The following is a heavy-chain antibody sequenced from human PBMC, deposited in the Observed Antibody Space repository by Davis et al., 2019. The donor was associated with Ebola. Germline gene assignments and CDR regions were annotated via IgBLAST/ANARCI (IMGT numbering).Heavy chain of an antibody. CDR3: VRLVWTPKGFDY. CDR1: GDSVSGSSGA. D-gene: IGHD2-21*01. J-gene: IGHJ4*02. Sequence: HSQTLSLTCVISGDSVSGSSGAWNWIRQSPSRGLEWLGRTYYNSKWYNDYAPSVKSRITINPDTSKNQFSLQLNSVTPEDTAVYYCVRLVWTPKGFDYWGQGTLVTVSS. CDR2: TYYNSKWYN. V-gene: IGHV6-1*01.